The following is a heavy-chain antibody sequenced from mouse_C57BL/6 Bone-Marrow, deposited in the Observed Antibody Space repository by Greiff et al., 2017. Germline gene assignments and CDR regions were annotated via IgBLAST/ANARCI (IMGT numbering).Heavy chain of an antibody. CDR1: GYTFTSYW. V-gene: IGHV1-69*01. CDR3: ARDYGSSYEAWFAY. Sequence: VQLQQPGAELVMPGASVKLSCKASGYTFTSYWMHWVKQRPGQGLEWIGEIDPSDSYTNYNQKFKGKSTLTVDKSSSTAYMRLSSLTSEDSAVYYCARDYGSSYEAWFAYWGQGTLVTVSA. D-gene: IGHD1-1*01. CDR2: IDPSDSYT. J-gene: IGHJ3*01.